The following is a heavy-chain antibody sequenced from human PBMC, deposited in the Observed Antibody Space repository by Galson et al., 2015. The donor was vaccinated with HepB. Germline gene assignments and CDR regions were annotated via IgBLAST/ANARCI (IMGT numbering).Heavy chain of an antibody. V-gene: IGHV1-69*13. CDR1: GGTFSTYT. CDR2: ITPIFGTA. J-gene: IGHJ4*02. D-gene: IGHD6-13*01. CDR3: AREGIASSANPVDY. Sequence: SVKASCKASGGTFSTYTFSWVRQAPGQGLEWMGGITPIFGTAKYSQKFQGRVTITADESTSTAYMELSSLRSEDTAVYYCAREGIASSANPVDYWGQGTQVTVSS.